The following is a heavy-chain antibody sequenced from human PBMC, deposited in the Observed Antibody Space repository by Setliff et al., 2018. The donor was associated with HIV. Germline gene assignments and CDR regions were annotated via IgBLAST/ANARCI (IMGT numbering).Heavy chain of an antibody. CDR1: GGSITNYY. Sequence: SETLSLTCTVSGGSITNYYWSWIRQPPGKGLEWIGFIYYSGSTDYNPSLKSRVTISVDTSKHQFSLKLSSVTAADTAVYYCARHARSITMTTDWYFDLWGRGTLVTVSS. D-gene: IGHD3-22*01. V-gene: IGHV4-59*08. CDR2: IYYSGST. CDR3: ARHARSITMTTDWYFDL. J-gene: IGHJ2*01.